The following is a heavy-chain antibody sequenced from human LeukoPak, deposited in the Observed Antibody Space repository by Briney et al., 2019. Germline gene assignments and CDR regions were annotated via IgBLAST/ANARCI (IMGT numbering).Heavy chain of an antibody. CDR3: ARSSAFDY. Sequence: GGSLRLSCAASGFTFSTYWMDWVRQAPGKGLEWVANIKEDGSEKYYEDSVKGRFTISRDNAKNSLYLQMNSLRAEDTAVYYCARSSAFDYWGQGTLVTVSS. D-gene: IGHD6-19*01. J-gene: IGHJ4*02. V-gene: IGHV3-7*03. CDR2: IKEDGSEK. CDR1: GFTFSTYW.